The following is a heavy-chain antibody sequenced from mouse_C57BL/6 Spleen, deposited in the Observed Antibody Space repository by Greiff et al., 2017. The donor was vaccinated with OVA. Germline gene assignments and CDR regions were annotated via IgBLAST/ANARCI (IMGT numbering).Heavy chain of an antibody. J-gene: IGHJ4*01. CDR3: ASHYYGSSSYAMDY. Sequence: LVESGPELVKPGASVKISCKASGYSFTGYYMNWVKQSPEKSLEWIGEINPSTGGTTYNQKFKAKATLTVDKSSSTAYMQLKSLTSEDSAVYYCASHYYGSSSYAMDYWGQGTSVTVSS. CDR2: INPSTGGT. D-gene: IGHD1-1*01. CDR1: GYSFTGYY. V-gene: IGHV1-42*01.